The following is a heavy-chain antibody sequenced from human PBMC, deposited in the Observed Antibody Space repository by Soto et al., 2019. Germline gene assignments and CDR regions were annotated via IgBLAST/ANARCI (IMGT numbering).Heavy chain of an antibody. CDR3: AREHVDYGDSDFDY. CDR2: ISASNGNT. V-gene: IGHV1-18*01. D-gene: IGHD4-17*01. CDR1: GYTFTTYG. Sequence: GASVKVSCKASGYTFTTYGIAWVRQAPGQGLEWMGWISASNGNTNYAQKLQGRVTMTRDTSTSTVYMELSSLRSEDTAVYYCAREHVDYGDSDFDYWGRGTLVTVSS. J-gene: IGHJ4*02.